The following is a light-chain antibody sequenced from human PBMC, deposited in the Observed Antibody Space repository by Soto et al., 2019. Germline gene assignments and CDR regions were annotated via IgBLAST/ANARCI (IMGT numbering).Light chain of an antibody. CDR1: QGISNY. Sequence: DIQMTQSPSSLSASVGDRVAITCRASQGISNYLAWYQQKQGKVPKLLIYAASTLQSVVPSRFSGSGSGTDVTVTISSLQPEDVATYYCQKYSSGPSTFGAGTKVDIK. CDR3: QKYSSGPST. CDR2: AAS. J-gene: IGKJ3*01. V-gene: IGKV1-27*01.